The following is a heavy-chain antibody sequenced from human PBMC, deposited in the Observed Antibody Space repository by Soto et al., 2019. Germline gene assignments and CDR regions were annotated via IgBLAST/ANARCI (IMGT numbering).Heavy chain of an antibody. J-gene: IGHJ4*02. Sequence: GGSLRLSCEASGFIFKDYAMTWVRQAPGAGLEWVSTISSGGSTFYAESVRGRFTISRDNSKNTLYLQLNSLKTDDTAVYFCAKSKAGTSTWPEDWGQGSLVTVSS. CDR2: ISSGGST. CDR1: GFIFKDYA. D-gene: IGHD2-2*01. CDR3: AKSKAGTSTWPED. V-gene: IGHV3-23*01.